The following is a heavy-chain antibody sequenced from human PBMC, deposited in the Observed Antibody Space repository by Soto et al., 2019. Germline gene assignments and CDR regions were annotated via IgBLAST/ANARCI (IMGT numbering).Heavy chain of an antibody. V-gene: IGHV1-3*01. D-gene: IGHD6-13*01. CDR1: GYTFTSYA. CDR3: AMVAAAGTP. J-gene: IGHJ5*02. CDR2: INAGNSDT. Sequence: GASVKVSCKASGYTFTSYAMHWVRQAPGQRLEWMGWINAGNSDTTYSQKFQGRVTITRDTSASTAYMELSSLRSEDTAVYYCAMVAAAGTPWGQGTLVTVSS.